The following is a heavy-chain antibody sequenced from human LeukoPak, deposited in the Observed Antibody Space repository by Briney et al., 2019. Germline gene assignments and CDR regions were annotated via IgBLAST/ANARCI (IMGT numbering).Heavy chain of an antibody. D-gene: IGHD3-16*01. V-gene: IGHV3-23*01. CDR2: ISGTGGST. CDR3: TKHRVGGHTPFDY. CDR1: GFTFSSYA. J-gene: IGHJ4*02. Sequence: PGGSLRLSCAASGFTFSSYAMGWVRQAPGKGLEWLSVISGTGGSTNHADSVKGRFTISRDNSKNTLSLQMNSMRAEDTAIYYCTKHRVGGHTPFDYWGQGTLVTVSS.